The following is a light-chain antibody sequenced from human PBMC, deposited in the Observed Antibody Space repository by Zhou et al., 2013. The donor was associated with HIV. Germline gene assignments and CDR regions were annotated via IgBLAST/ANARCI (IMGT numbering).Light chain of an antibody. CDR2: AAS. V-gene: IGKV1-9*01. Sequence: DIQLTQSPSFLSASVGDRVTITCRASQGISGYLAWYQQKPGKAPKLLIYAASTLPSGVPSRFSGSGSGTEFTLTISSLQPEDFATYYCQQSYSNPRAFGQGTKLEIK. J-gene: IGKJ2*01. CDR1: QGISGY. CDR3: QQSYSNPRA.